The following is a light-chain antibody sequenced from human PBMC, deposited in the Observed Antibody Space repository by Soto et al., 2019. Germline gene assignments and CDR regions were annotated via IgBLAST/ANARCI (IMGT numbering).Light chain of an antibody. CDR1: SSDVGGYNY. V-gene: IGLV2-14*01. CDR3: SSYTSSSTYV. J-gene: IGLJ1*01. CDR2: DVS. Sequence: QSALTQPASVSGSPRQSITISCTGTSSDVGGYNYVSWYQQHPGKAPKLMIYDVSNRPSGVSNRFSGSKSGNTVSLTISGLQAEDEADYYCSSYTSSSTYVFGTGTKVTVL.